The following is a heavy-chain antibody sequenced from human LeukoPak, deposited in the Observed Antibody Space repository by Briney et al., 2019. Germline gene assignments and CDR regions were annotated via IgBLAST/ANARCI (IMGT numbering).Heavy chain of an antibody. V-gene: IGHV1-18*01. CDR1: GYTFTNYG. CDR2: ISVYNGNT. Sequence: GASVKVSCKASGYTFTNYGISWVRQAPGQGLEWMGWISVYNGNTNYAQKLQGRVTMTTDTSTSTAYMELRSLRSDDTAVYYCASSIWGTTGFWFDPWGQGTLVTVSS. J-gene: IGHJ5*02. CDR3: ASSIWGTTGFWFDP. D-gene: IGHD3-16*01.